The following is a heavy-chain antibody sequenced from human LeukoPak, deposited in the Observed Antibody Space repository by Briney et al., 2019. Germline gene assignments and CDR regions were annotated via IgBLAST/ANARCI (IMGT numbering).Heavy chain of an antibody. J-gene: IGHJ4*02. CDR2: IYGDGRT. CDR1: GFSVSNNY. CDR3: ARGRGLGVVSPYFDY. D-gene: IGHD3-3*01. Sequence: GVSLRLSCVVSGFSVSNNYIIWVRQAPGNGLERVSVIYGDGRTSHSASVRGRFTISRDNSKNIVSLQMNNLRAEDTAVYCCARGRGLGVVSPYFDYWGQGTLVTVSS. V-gene: IGHV3-53*01.